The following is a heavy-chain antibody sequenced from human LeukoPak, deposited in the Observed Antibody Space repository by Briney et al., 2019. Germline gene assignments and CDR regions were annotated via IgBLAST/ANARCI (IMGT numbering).Heavy chain of an antibody. Sequence: GGSLRLSCAASGFTFSSYAMSWVRQAPGKGLEWVSSISGSGGGANYADSVKGRFTISRDNSKNTLYVQMNSLRAEDTAVYYCAKNLESFGDSATDYWGQGTLVTVSS. CDR2: ISGSGGGA. J-gene: IGHJ4*02. CDR3: AKNLESFGDSATDY. V-gene: IGHV3-23*01. CDR1: GFTFSSYA. D-gene: IGHD4-17*01.